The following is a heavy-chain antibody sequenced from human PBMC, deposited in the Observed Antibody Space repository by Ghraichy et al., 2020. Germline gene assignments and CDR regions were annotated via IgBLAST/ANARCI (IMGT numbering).Heavy chain of an antibody. CDR1: GGSISNYY. CDR3: ARVDSSGYSTTFDS. V-gene: IGHV4-4*07. D-gene: IGHD3-22*01. CDR2: ISTSGST. Sequence: SETLSLTCTVSGGSISNYYWSWIRQPAGKGLEWIGRISTSGSTNFSPSLKSRVTMSVDTSKNQFSLKLSSVTAADTAVYYCARVDSSGYSTTFDSWGQGTLVTVSS. J-gene: IGHJ4*02.